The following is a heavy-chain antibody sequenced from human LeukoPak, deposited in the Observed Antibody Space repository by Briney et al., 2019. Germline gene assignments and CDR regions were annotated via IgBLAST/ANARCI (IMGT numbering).Heavy chain of an antibody. J-gene: IGHJ4*01. D-gene: IGHD2-8*01. CDR1: VFTYRSYA. V-gene: IGHV3-23*01. CDR2: LTGRGFAT. Sequence: GGSLRLFCEASVFTYRSYALAWVRQTSGKGLVWVSALTGRGFATHYADSVKGRFTISRDNSKNTMYLEMHSLRAEDTAMYFCGSDPNGDYVGALGYWGRGTLVTVSS. CDR3: GSDPNGDYVGALGY.